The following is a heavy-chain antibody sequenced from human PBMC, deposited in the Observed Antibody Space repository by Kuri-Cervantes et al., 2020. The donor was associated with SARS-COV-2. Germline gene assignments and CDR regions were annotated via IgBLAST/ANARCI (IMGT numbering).Heavy chain of an antibody. CDR1: GFTFNSYW. Sequence: GGSLRLSCAASGFTFNSYWMTWVRQAPGRGLEWVANIKQDGSEKYYVDSVKGRFTISRDNAKNSLYLQMNSLRAEDTAVYYCARDGDFWSGYSEGYCSGGSCYPGDWGQGTLVTVSS. CDR3: ARDGDFWSGYSEGYCSGGSCYPGD. D-gene: IGHD2-15*01. V-gene: IGHV3-7*03. J-gene: IGHJ4*02. CDR2: IKQDGSEK.